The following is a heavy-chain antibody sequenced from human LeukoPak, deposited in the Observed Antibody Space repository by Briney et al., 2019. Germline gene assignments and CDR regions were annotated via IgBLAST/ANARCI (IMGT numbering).Heavy chain of an antibody. CDR1: GGSFSGYY. CDR3: ARERVEIAAAGLLNWFDP. J-gene: IGHJ5*02. Sequence: SETLSLTCAVYGGSFSGYYWSWIRQHPGKGLEWIGYIYYSGSTYYNPSLKSRVTISVDTSKNQFSLKLSSVTAADTAVYYCARERVEIAAAGLLNWFDPWGQGTLVTVSS. V-gene: IGHV4-31*11. D-gene: IGHD6-13*01. CDR2: IYYSGST.